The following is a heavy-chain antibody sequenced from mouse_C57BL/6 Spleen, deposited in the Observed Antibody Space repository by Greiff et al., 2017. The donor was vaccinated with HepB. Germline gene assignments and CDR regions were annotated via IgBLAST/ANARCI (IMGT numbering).Heavy chain of an antibody. CDR1: GYAFSSSW. CDR2: IYPGDGDT. CDR3: ARRGLHGSSYGGYCDV. V-gene: IGHV1-82*01. J-gene: IGHJ1*03. Sequence: VQGVESGPELVKPGASVKISCKASGYAFSSSWMNWVKQRPGKGLEWIGRIYPGDGDTNYNGKFKGKATLTADKSSRTAYMKLSSLTSEDSAVYFCARRGLHGSSYGGYCDVWGTGTTVTVSS. D-gene: IGHD1-1*01.